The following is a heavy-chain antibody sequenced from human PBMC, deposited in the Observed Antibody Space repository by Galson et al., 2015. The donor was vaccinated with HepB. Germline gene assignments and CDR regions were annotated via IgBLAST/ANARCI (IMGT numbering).Heavy chain of an antibody. J-gene: IGHJ5*02. CDR2: IYYSGST. V-gene: IGHV4-59*08. CDR3: ARLPRGYSSGHNWFDP. CDR1: GGSISSYY. Sequence: SETLSLTCTVSGGSISSYYWSWIRQPPGKGLEWIGDIYYSGSTNYNPSLKSRVTISVDTSKNQFSLKLSSVTAADTAVYYCARLPRGYSSGHNWFDPWGQGTLVTVSS. D-gene: IGHD5-18*01.